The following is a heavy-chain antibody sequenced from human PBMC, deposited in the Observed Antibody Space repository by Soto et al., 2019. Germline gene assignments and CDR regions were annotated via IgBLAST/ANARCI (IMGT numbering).Heavy chain of an antibody. CDR2: LYYSGIT. CDR3: ASITMVRGDNWFDP. V-gene: IGHV4-31*03. D-gene: IGHD3-10*01. J-gene: IGHJ5*02. CDR1: GDSISSRGYY. Sequence: SETLSLTCTVSGDSISSRGYYWGWIRQHPGKGLEWIAYLYYSGITYSSPSLKSRVTISADTSNNQVSLKLASVTAADTAVYYCASITMVRGDNWFDPWGQGTLVTVSS.